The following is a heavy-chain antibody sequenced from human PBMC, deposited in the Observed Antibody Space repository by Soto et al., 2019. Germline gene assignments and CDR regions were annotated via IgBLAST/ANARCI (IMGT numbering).Heavy chain of an antibody. CDR2: IIPILGIA. D-gene: IGHD6-13*01. CDR3: ARARQLGVYFDL. J-gene: IGHJ2*01. CDR1: GGTFSSYT. V-gene: IGHV1-69*02. Sequence: QVQLVQSGAEVKKPGSSVKVSCKASGGTFSSYTISWVRQAPGQGLEWMGRIIPILGIANYAQKFQGRVTITADKPPSTAYMELSSLRSEDTAVYYCARARQLGVYFDLLGRGTLVTVSS.